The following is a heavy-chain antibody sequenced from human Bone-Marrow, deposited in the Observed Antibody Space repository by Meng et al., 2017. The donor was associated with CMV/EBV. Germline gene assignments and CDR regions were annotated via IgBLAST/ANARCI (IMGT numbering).Heavy chain of an antibody. CDR1: GYTFTGYY. CDR3: ARALLYYYGSGSHFEY. V-gene: IGHV1-2*02. CDR2: INPNNGGT. J-gene: IGHJ4*02. D-gene: IGHD3-10*01. Sequence: ASVKVSCKASGYTFTGYYMHWVRQAPGQGLEWMGGINPNNGGTNYAQKFQGRVTMTRDTSISTAYRELSRLRSDETAVYYCARALLYYYGSGSHFEYWGQGTLVTVSS.